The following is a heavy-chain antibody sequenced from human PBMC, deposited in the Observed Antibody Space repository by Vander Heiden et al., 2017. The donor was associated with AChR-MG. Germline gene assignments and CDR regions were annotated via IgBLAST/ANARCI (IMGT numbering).Heavy chain of an antibody. J-gene: IGHJ4*02. CDR2: IYSGGST. Sequence: EVQLVESGGGLIQPGGSLRLSCAASGFTVSSNYMSWVRQAPGKGLEWVSVIYSGGSTYYADSVKGRFTISRDNSKNTLYLQMNSLRAEDTAVYYCARDGSDYDSRWVDYWGQGTLVTVSS. CDR1: GFTVSSNY. V-gene: IGHV3-53*01. D-gene: IGHD3-22*01. CDR3: ARDGSDYDSRWVDY.